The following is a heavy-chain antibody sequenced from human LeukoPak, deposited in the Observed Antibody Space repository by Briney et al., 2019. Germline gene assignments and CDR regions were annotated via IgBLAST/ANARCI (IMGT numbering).Heavy chain of an antibody. V-gene: IGHV3-30*04. D-gene: IGHD4/OR15-4a*01. CDR3: TTLTIASPFDF. CDR2: ISYDGNKK. CDR1: GFTFSDYE. J-gene: IGHJ4*02. Sequence: PGGSLRLSCVASGAASGFTFSDYEIHWVRQVPGKGLEWVAVISYDGNKKYYADSVKGRSTISRHNSRNTLYLQMNSLRPGDTAVYYCTTLTIASPFDFWGLGTLVTVSS.